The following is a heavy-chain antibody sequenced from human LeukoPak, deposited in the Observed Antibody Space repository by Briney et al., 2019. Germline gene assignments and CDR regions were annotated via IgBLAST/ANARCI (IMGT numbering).Heavy chain of an antibody. CDR1: GYTFTGYY. CDR2: INPNSGGT. V-gene: IGHV1-2*02. CDR3: ARDSGSHYMDV. D-gene: IGHD3-10*01. J-gene: IGHJ6*03. Sequence: ASVKVSCKASGYTFTGYYMHWVRQAPGRGLEWMGWINPNSGGTNYAQKFQGRVTMTRDTSISTAYMELSRLRSDYAAVYYCARDSGSHYMDVWGKGTTVTVSS.